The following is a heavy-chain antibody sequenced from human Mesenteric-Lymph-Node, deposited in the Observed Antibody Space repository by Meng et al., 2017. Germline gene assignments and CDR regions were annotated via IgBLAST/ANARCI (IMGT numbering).Heavy chain of an antibody. D-gene: IGHD1-26*01. Sequence: GESLKISCAASGFTFQNYNMHWVRQAPGKGLEVVSIISWGGRTTRNIDSVKGRFTTSRDNSRNSLDLQMNSLRVEDTALYYCAKDNMGSIDYWGQGTLVTVSS. CDR1: GFTFQNYN. V-gene: IGHV3-43D*03. CDR3: AKDNMGSIDY. J-gene: IGHJ4*02. CDR2: ISWGGRTT.